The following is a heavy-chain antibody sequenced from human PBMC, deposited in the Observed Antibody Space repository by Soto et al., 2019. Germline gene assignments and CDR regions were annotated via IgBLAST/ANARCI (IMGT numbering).Heavy chain of an antibody. CDR3: ASGVGPLGY. CDR1: GFTFSSYA. D-gene: IGHD1-26*01. CDR2: ISYDGSNK. V-gene: IGHV3-30-3*01. Sequence: QVQLVESGGGVVQPGRSLRLSCAASGFTFSSYAMHWVRQAPGKGLEWVAVISYDGSNKYYADSVKGRFTISRDNSKSTLYLQMNSLRAEDTAVYYGASGVGPLGYWGQGTLVTVSS. J-gene: IGHJ4*02.